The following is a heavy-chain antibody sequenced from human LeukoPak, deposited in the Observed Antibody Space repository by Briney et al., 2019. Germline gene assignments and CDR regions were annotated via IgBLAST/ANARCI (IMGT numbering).Heavy chain of an antibody. CDR2: IRYDGSNK. J-gene: IGHJ3*02. CDR3: ARDGPYYYDSGPYAFDI. D-gene: IGHD3-22*01. V-gene: IGHV3-33*01. CDR1: GFTFSIYG. Sequence: GGSLRLSCAASGFTFSIYGMHWVRQAPGKGLEWVAVIRYDGSNKYYAGSVKGRFTISRENSKNTLYLQMNSLRAEDTAIYYCARDGPYYYDSGPYAFDIWGQGTMVTVSS.